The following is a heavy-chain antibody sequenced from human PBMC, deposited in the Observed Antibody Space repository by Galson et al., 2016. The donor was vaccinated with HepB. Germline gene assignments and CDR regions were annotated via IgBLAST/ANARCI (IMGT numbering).Heavy chain of an antibody. CDR1: GFSLSNTAMG. CDR3: ARTSEDSGVVRLFGP. J-gene: IGHJ5*02. Sequence: PALVKPTQTLTLTCTVSGFSLSNTAMGVSWIRQPPGKALEWLAHIFSNGQTSYSTSLKSRLIISKDASKSQVFLTMTNVDPVDTGTYFCARTSEDSGVVRLFGPWGQGPLVTVSS. V-gene: IGHV2-26*01. CDR2: IFSNGQT. D-gene: IGHD3-3*01.